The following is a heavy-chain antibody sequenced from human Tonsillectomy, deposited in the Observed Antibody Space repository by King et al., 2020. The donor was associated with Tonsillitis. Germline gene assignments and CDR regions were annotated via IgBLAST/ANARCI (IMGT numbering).Heavy chain of an antibody. CDR3: ARQHVRTTFGGDYYYGMDV. D-gene: IGHD3-16*01. Sequence: QLVQSGAEVKKPGESLKISCKGSGYSFTNYWIGWVRQMPGKGLEWMGIIHPGDSDTRYSPSFQGQVTISADKSISTAYLQWTSLKASDTAMYYCARQHVRTTFGGDYYYGMDVWGQGTTVTVSS. CDR2: IHPGDSDT. J-gene: IGHJ6*02. CDR1: GYSFTNYW. V-gene: IGHV5-51*01.